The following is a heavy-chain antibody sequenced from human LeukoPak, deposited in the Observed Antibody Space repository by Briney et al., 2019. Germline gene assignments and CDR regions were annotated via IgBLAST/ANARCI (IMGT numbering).Heavy chain of an antibody. CDR2: INPNSGGT. J-gene: IGHJ4*02. CDR1: GYTFTCYY. CDR3: ASLYRYSGYDWDY. D-gene: IGHD5-12*01. Sequence: GASVKVSCKASGYTFTCYYMHWVRQAPGQGLEWMGWINPNSGGTNYAQKFQGRVTMTRDTSISTAYLELSRLRSDDTAVYYCASLYRYSGYDWDYWGQGTLVTVSS. V-gene: IGHV1-2*02.